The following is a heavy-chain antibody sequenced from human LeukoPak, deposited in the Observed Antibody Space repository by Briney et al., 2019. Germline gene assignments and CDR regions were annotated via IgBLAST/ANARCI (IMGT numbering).Heavy chain of an antibody. CDR2: INPNSGGT. J-gene: IGHJ4*02. CDR1: GYTFTGYY. Sequence: GASVKVSCKASGYTFTGYYMHWVRQAPGQGLEWMGWINPNSGGTNYAQKFQGWVTMTRDTSISTAYMELSRLRSDDTAVYYCASDSYGSGSYYGYWGQGTLVTVSS. D-gene: IGHD3-10*01. CDR3: ASDSYGSGSYYGY. V-gene: IGHV1-2*04.